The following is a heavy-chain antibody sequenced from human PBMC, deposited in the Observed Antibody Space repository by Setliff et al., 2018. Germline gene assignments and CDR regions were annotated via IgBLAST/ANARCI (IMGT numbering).Heavy chain of an antibody. CDR3: FGAGTCSY. Sequence: GGSLRLSCAAPGFTLSPYAMSWVRQAPGKGLEWLASINPHASEKYYVDSVKGRFTISRDNAKNSLSLQMNNLRTEDTAVYYCFGAGTCSYWGQGTLVTVSS. CDR1: GFTLSPYA. V-gene: IGHV3-7*01. CDR2: INPHASEK. J-gene: IGHJ4*02. D-gene: IGHD3-10*01.